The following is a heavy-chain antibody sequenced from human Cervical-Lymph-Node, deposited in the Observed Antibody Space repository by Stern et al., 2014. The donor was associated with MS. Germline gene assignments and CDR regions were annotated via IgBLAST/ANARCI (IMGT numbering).Heavy chain of an antibody. Sequence: DQLVESGADVKKPGSSVRVSCKAHGDTLSNYAFSWVRQAPGQGLEWMGGIIPIFGSAKYAQKFQGRVTIIADASTTTVYMEMSSLTSDDTAVYFCARDVHSGYAYWGQGTLVTVSS. V-gene: IGHV1-69*01. D-gene: IGHD5-12*01. CDR1: GDTLSNYA. J-gene: IGHJ4*02. CDR3: ARDVHSGYAY. CDR2: IIPIFGSA.